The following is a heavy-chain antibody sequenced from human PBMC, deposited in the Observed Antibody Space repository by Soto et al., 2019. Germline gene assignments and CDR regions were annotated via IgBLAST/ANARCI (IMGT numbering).Heavy chain of an antibody. J-gene: IGHJ2*01. D-gene: IGHD3-10*01. CDR1: GATFTRQG. CDR2: IIPIFGTA. Sequence: VNVSCKASGATFTRQGFNWVRQAPGQGLEWMGGIIPIFGTANYAQKFQGRVTITADESTSTAYMELSSLRSEDTAVYFFARGRVHRNLHYLCTRRSLDTGSA. CDR3: ARGRVHRNLHYL. V-gene: IGHV1-69*13.